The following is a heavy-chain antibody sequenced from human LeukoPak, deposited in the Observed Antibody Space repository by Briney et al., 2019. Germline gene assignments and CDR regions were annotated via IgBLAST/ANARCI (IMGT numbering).Heavy chain of an antibody. D-gene: IGHD1-26*01. J-gene: IGHJ4*02. CDR1: GGSISSYY. CDR3: ARLGGSYRLGYFDY. Sequence: SETLSLTCTVFGGSISSYYWGWIRQPPGKGLDWLGYIYYSGSTNYNPCLKSRVTISVDTSKNQFSLKLSSVTAADTAVYYCARLGGSYRLGYFDYWGQGTLVTVSS. V-gene: IGHV4-59*08. CDR2: IYYSGST.